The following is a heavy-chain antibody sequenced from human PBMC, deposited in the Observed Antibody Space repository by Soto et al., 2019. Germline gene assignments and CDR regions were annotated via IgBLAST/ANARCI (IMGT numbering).Heavy chain of an antibody. Sequence: SETLSLTCTFSCGSIISYYWSWIRQPAGKGLEWIGRIYTSGSTNYNPSLKSRVTMSVDTSKNQFSLKLSSVTAADTAVYYCARDIYPYLGYYYYGMDVWGQGTTVTVSS. CDR1: CGSIISYY. V-gene: IGHV4-4*07. J-gene: IGHJ6*02. CDR2: IYTSGST. D-gene: IGHD1-26*01. CDR3: ARDIYPYLGYYYYGMDV.